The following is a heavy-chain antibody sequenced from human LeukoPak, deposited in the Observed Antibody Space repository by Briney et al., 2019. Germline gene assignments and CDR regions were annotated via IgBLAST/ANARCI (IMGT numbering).Heavy chain of an antibody. V-gene: IGHV3-21*01. J-gene: IGHJ4*02. CDR3: ARGGIYSQGFDY. D-gene: IGHD6-13*01. CDR1: GLTFSSYS. CDR2: ISTTSDYI. Sequence: GGSLRLSCAASGLTFSSYSMNWVRQAPGKGLECVSSISTTSDYIYYADSLKGRLTISRDNAKNSLYLQMNSLRAEDTAVYYCARGGIYSQGFDYWGQGTLVTVSS.